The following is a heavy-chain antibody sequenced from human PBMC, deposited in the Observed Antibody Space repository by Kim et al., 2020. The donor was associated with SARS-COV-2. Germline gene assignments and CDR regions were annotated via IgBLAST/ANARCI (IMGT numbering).Heavy chain of an antibody. Sequence: GGSTYYADSVKGRFTISRHNSKNTLYLQMNRLRAEDTAVYYCARGEAFDIWGQGTMVTVSS. J-gene: IGHJ3*02. V-gene: IGHV3-53*04. CDR2: GGST. CDR3: ARGEAFDI.